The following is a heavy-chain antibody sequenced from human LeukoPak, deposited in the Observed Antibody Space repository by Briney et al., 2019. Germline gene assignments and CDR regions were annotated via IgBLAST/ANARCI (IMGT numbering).Heavy chain of an antibody. CDR1: GDSVSSDSAA. J-gene: IGHJ5*02. CDR3: ARALGYCSGGSCREDWFDP. V-gene: IGHV6-1*01. CDR2: TYFRSKWYY. D-gene: IGHD2-15*01. Sequence: SQTLSLTCAISGDSVSSDSAAWNWIRQSPSRGLEWLARTYFRSKWYYDYALAVKGRITINPDTSKNQFSLKLSSVTAADTAVYYCARALGYCSGGSCREDWFDPWGQGTLVTVSS.